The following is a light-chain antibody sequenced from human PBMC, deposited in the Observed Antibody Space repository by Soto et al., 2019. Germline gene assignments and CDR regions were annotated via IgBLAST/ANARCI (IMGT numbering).Light chain of an antibody. J-gene: IGLJ2*01. Sequence: QAASVSGSPGQSITISCTGTSSDVGTYNYVSWYQHLPGKAPKLMIYEVSNRPSGVSNRFSGSKSGNTASLTISGLQAEDEADYYCSSYTSRSTVTFGGGTKLTVL. CDR1: SSDVGTYNY. CDR3: SSYTSRSTVT. CDR2: EVS. V-gene: IGLV2-14*01.